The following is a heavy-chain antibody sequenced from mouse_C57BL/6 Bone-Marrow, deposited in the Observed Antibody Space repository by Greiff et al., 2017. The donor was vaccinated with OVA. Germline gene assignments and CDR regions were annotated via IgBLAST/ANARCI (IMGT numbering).Heavy chain of an antibody. CDR1: GFNIKNTY. J-gene: IGHJ4*01. CDR3: ARRNFGSSFYAMDY. V-gene: IGHV14-3*01. CDR2: IDPANDNT. D-gene: IGHD1-1*01. Sequence: VQLQQSVAELVRPGASVKLSCTASGFNIKNTYMHWVKQRPEQGLEWIGRIDPANDNTKYAPKFQGKATMTADTSSNTAYLQLSSLSSEDTAVYCGARRNFGSSFYAMDYWGQGTSVTVSS.